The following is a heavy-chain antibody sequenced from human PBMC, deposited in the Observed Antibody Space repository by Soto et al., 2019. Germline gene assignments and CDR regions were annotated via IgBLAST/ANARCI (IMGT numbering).Heavy chain of an antibody. J-gene: IGHJ4*02. CDR1: DASISSYY. CDR2: IYHSGST. D-gene: IGHD5-12*01. V-gene: IGHV4-59*01. Sequence: SETLSLTCTVSDASISSYYWSWIRKSPGKGLEWIGYIYHSGSTNYNPSLKSRVTISIDTSKNQFSLKLSSVTAADTAVYYCASDSSGYYFAYWGQGTLVTVSS. CDR3: ASDSSGYYFAY.